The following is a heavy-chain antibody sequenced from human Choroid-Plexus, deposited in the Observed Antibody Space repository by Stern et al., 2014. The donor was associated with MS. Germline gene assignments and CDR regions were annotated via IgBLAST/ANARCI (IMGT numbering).Heavy chain of an antibody. D-gene: IGHD2/OR15-2a*01. J-gene: IGHJ5*02. V-gene: IGHV3-30*18. Sequence: VQLVASGGGVVQPGRPRRLSCVASGFTFGSCAMHWVRQAPGKGLEWVAGVSYDGSNKYYADSVKGRFTISRDNSQNTLYMQMSSLRPEDTAVYYCAKDRHYLTYFFDHWGQGSLVTVSS. CDR2: VSYDGSNK. CDR3: AKDRHYLTYFFDH. CDR1: GFTFGSCA.